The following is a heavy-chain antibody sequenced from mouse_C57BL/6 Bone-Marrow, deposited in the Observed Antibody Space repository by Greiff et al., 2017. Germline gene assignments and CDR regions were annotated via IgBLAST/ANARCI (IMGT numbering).Heavy chain of an antibody. CDR1: GYTFTSYG. J-gene: IGHJ3*01. V-gene: IGHV1-81*01. CDR3: ARSEGYYCGSSYQFAY. D-gene: IGHD1-1*01. CDR2: IYPRSGNT. Sequence: VKLQESGAELVRPGASVKLSCKASGYTFTSYGISWVKQRTGQGLEWIGEIYPRSGNTYYNEKFKGKATLTADKSSSTAYMELRSLTSEDSAVYVCARSEGYYCGSSYQFAYWGQGTPVTVSA.